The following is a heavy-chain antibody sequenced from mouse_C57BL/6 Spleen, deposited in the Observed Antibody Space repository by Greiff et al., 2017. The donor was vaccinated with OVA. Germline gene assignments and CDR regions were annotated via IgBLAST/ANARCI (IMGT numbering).Heavy chain of an antibody. CDR1: GYSITSGYY. D-gene: IGHD1-1*01. J-gene: IGHJ4*01. CDR2: ISYDGSN. CDR3: ARDYYYGTGDAMDY. V-gene: IGHV3-6*01. Sequence: EVKLMESGPGLVKPSQSLSLTCSVTGYSITSGYYWNWIRQFPGNKLEWMGYISYDGSNNYNPSLKNRISITRDTSKNQFFLKLNSVTTEDTATYYCARDYYYGTGDAMDYWGQGTSVTVSS.